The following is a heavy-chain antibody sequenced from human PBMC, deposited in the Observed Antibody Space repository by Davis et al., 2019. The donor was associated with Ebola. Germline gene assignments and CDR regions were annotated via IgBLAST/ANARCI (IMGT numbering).Heavy chain of an antibody. Sequence: ASVKVSCKASGYIFNNHPIHWVRQAPGQGLEWMAWISAYNGHTNYAQKFQGRLTLTTDTSRSTAYMELRSLTSDDTAEYFCARGRNGGWDFDYWGQGTLVTVSS. D-gene: IGHD6-19*01. J-gene: IGHJ4*02. CDR3: ARGRNGGWDFDY. CDR2: ISAYNGHT. V-gene: IGHV1-18*01. CDR1: GYIFNNHP.